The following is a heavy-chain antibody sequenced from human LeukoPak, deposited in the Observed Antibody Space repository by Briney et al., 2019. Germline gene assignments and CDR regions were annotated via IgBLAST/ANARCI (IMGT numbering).Heavy chain of an antibody. J-gene: IGHJ3*02. CDR2: INHSGST. V-gene: IGHV4-34*01. CDR1: GGSFSGYY. CDR3: ARGRYAGSPAPTDI. Sequence: SETLSLTCAVYGGSFSGYYWSWIRQPPGKGLEWIGEINHSGSTNYNPSLKSRVTISVDTSKSQFSLKLSSVTAADTAVYYCARGRYAGSPAPTDIWGQGTMVTVSS. D-gene: IGHD4-23*01.